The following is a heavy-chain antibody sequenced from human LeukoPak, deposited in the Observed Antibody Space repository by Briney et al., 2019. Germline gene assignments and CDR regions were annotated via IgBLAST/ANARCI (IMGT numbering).Heavy chain of an antibody. CDR1: GYTLTSYY. CDR3: ARPLQRDAYSKETDDAFDI. Sequence: ASVKVSCKASGYTLTSYYMHWVRQAPGQRLEWMGIINPSGGSTSYAQKFQGRVTMTRDTSTSTVYMELSSLRSEDTAVYYCARPLQRDAYSKETDDAFDIWGQGTMVTVSS. V-gene: IGHV1-46*01. J-gene: IGHJ3*02. CDR2: INPSGGST. D-gene: IGHD4-11*01.